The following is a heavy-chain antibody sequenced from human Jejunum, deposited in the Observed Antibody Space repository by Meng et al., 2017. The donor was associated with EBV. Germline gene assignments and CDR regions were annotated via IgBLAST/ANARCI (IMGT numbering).Heavy chain of an antibody. Sequence: QLQLHESGPGLLKPSETLWLTCSVSGGSITYSDYYWGWIRQPPGKGLEWIASISYSGSTFYNPSLRSRVTISRDTSKNQFSLNLNSVTAADTAVYYCVRVKTGSCSDYWGPGTMVTVS. V-gene: IGHV4-39*07. CDR2: ISYSGST. CDR3: VRVKTGSCSDY. D-gene: IGHD1-26*01. CDR1: GGSITYSDYY. J-gene: IGHJ4*02.